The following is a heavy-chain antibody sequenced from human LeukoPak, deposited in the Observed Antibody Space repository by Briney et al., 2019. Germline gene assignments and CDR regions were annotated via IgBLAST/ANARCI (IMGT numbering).Heavy chain of an antibody. D-gene: IGHD3-9*01. CDR1: GGSFSGYY. CDR3: AARDVLTGLHDY. CDR2: INHSGST. J-gene: IGHJ4*02. V-gene: IGHV4-34*01. Sequence: SETLSLTCAVYGGSFSGYYWSWIRQPPGKGLEWIGEINHSGSTNFNPSLKSRVTISVDTSKSQFSLKLSSVTAADTAVYYCAARDVLTGLHDYWGQGTLVTVSS.